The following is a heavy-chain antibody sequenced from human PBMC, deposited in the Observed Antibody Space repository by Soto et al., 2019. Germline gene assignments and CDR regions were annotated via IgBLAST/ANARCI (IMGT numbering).Heavy chain of an antibody. V-gene: IGHV1-2*04. Sequence: QVQLVQSGAEVKKPGASVKVSCKASGYTFTGYYMHWVRQAPGQGLEWMGWINPNSGGTNYAQKFQGWVTMTRDTSISTAYMELSRLRSDDTAVYYCARAPRDSSGYTQYYFDYWGQGTLVTVSS. J-gene: IGHJ4*02. D-gene: IGHD3-22*01. CDR3: ARAPRDSSGYTQYYFDY. CDR2: INPNSGGT. CDR1: GYTFTGYY.